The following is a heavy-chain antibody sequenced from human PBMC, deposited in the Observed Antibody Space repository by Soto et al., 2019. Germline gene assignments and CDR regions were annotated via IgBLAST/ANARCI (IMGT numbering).Heavy chain of an antibody. V-gene: IGHV4-31*03. J-gene: IGHJ3*02. CDR3: ARIHDYGDYFAFDI. CDR2: IYYSGST. Sequence: QVQLQESGPGLVKPSQTLSLTCTVSGGSVSSGGYYWSWIRQHPGKGLEWIGYIYYSGSTYYNPSLKSRVTISVDTSKNQFSLKLSSVTAADTAVYYCARIHDYGDYFAFDIWGQGTMVTVSS. CDR1: GGSVSSGGYY. D-gene: IGHD4-17*01.